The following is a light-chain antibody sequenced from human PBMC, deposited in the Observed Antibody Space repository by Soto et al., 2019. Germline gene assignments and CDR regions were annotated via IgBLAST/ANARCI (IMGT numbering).Light chain of an antibody. Sequence: EIQMTQSPSSLSASVADRVTITCWASPTINNYLYWYQAKPGKAPKFLIYVASSLQSGVPSRFSGSGSGTAFTLTISSMQTEDSATYYCQQGYRTPLTFGGGTKVQI. V-gene: IGKV1-39*01. J-gene: IGKJ4*01. CDR3: QQGYRTPLT. CDR1: PTINNY. CDR2: VAS.